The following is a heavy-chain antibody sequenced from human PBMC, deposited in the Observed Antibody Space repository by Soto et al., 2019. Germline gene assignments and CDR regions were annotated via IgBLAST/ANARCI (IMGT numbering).Heavy chain of an antibody. CDR3: AKSDYYDSGVSVY. Sequence: GGSPRPSCAACGFTFCSYAMSWVRQAPGKGLEWVSAISGSGGSTYYADSVKGRFTISRDNSKNTLYLQMNSLRAEDTAVYYCAKSDYYDSGVSVYWGQGTLVTVSS. CDR1: GFTFCSYA. CDR2: ISGSGGST. V-gene: IGHV3-23*01. J-gene: IGHJ4*02. D-gene: IGHD3-22*01.